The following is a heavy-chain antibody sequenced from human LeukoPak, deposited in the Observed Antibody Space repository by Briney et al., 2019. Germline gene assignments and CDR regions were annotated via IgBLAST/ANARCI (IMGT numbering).Heavy chain of an antibody. CDR3: AKDSTYYSGSGSYYRGPTFDY. D-gene: IGHD3-10*01. CDR2: ISGSGGTT. CDR1: GFTFSNYA. V-gene: IGHV3-23*01. Sequence: GGSLRLSCAASGFTFSNYAMNWVRQAPGKGLEWVSTISGSGGTTYYADSVKGRFTISRDNSKNTLYLQMNSLRAEDTAVCYCAKDSTYYSGSGSYYRGPTFDYWGQGTLVTVSS. J-gene: IGHJ4*02.